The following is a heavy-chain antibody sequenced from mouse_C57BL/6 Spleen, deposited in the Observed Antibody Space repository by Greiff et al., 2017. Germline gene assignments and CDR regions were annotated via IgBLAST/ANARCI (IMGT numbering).Heavy chain of an antibody. CDR3: ARRGGNSYFDY. CDR1: GYTFTSYW. V-gene: IGHV1-69*01. Sequence: QVQLQQPGAELVMPGASVKLSCKASGYTFTSYWMHWVKQRPGQGLEWIGEIDPSDSYTNYNQKFKGKSTLTVDKSSSTAYMQLSSLTSEDSAVYYCARRGGNSYFDYGGQGTTLTVSS. J-gene: IGHJ2*01. CDR2: IDPSDSYT. D-gene: IGHD2-1*01.